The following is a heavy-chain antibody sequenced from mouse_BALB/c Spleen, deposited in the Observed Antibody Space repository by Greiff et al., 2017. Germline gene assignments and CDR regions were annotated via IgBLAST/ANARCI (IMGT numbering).Heavy chain of an antibody. CDR2: IDPYYGGT. J-gene: IGHJ4*01. V-gene: IGHV1-39*01. CDR3: ARGRYEGYAMDY. Sequence: EVQGVESGPELEKPGASVKISCKASGYSFTGYNMNWVKQSNGKSLEWIGNIDPYYGGTSYNQKFKGKATLTVDKSSSTAYMQLKSLTSEDSAVYYCARGRYEGYAMDYWGQGTSVTVSS. CDR1: GYSFTGYN. D-gene: IGHD2-14*01.